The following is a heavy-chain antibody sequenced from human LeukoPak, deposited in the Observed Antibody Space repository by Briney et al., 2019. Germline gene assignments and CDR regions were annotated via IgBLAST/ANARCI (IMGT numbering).Heavy chain of an antibody. V-gene: IGHV1-18*01. CDR3: ARREWSTNWFDP. J-gene: IGHJ5*02. D-gene: IGHD3-3*01. CDR2: ISAYNGNT. Sequence: GASVKVSCKASGYTFTSYGTSWLRQAPGQGLEWLGWISAYNGNTNYAQKLQGRVTMTTDTSTSTAYMELRSLRSDDTAVYYCARREWSTNWFDPWGQGTLVTVSS. CDR1: GYTFTSYG.